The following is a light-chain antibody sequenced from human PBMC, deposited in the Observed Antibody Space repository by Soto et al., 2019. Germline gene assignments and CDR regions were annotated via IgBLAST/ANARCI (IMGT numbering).Light chain of an antibody. CDR2: YEX. J-gene: IGKJ1*01. V-gene: IGKV3-15*01. CDR1: GSVTDN. Sequence: EVVMTQSPATLSVSPGERATISXRASGSVTDNIAWYQQKPGXXTRLXXXYEXTRGTGIPARFSGSGSGRDFTLTISSLQSEDFAVYYCQQYNNWPTWTFGQGTKVDIK. CDR3: QQYNNWPTWT.